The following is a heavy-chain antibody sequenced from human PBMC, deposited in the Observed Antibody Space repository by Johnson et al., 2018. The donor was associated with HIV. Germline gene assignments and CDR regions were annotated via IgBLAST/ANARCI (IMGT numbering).Heavy chain of an antibody. CDR1: GFTFSSYA. Sequence: LVESGGGLVQPGGSLRLSCAASGFTFSSYAMSWVRQVPGKGLEWVSAISGSGGSTYYADSVKGRFTISRDNSKNTLYLQMNSLRAEDTAVYYCAKDYYYDSSGYFLTRAFDIWGQGTMVTVSS. CDR3: AKDYYYDSSGYFLTRAFDI. J-gene: IGHJ3*02. D-gene: IGHD3-22*01. CDR2: ISGSGGST. V-gene: IGHV3-23*04.